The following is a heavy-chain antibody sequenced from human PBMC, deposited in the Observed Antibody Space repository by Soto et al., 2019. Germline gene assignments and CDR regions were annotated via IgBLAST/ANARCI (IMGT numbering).Heavy chain of an antibody. CDR2: IYYSGST. Sequence: QVQLQESGPGLVKPSQTLSLTCTVSGGSFSSGGYYWNWIRQHPGKGLEWIGYIYYSGSTSYNPSPKSRVTISVDTSKNRFCLTRNSVTAADTAVYYCARVLCSSTSCSVWENWFDPWGQGTLVTVSS. CDR3: ARVLCSSTSCSVWENWFDP. D-gene: IGHD2-2*01. CDR1: GGSFSSGGYY. V-gene: IGHV4-31*03. J-gene: IGHJ5*02.